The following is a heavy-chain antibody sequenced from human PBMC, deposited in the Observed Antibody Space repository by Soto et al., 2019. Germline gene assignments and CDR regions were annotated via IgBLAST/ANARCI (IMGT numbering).Heavy chain of an antibody. Sequence: ASVKVSCKASGYTFTYYDMHWVRQAPGQGLEWMGVINPRGGTTYYAHKFQGRVTMTRDTSTRTVYMELSSLRSEDTAAYYCARARTTGTTGSHYYYYYDMDVWGQGTTVTVSS. D-gene: IGHD1-1*01. CDR1: GYTFTYYD. CDR2: INPRGGTT. J-gene: IGHJ6*02. CDR3: ARARTTGTTGSHYYYYYDMDV. V-gene: IGHV1-46*01.